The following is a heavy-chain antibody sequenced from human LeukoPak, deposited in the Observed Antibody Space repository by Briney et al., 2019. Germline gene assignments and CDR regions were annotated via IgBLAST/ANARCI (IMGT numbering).Heavy chain of an antibody. CDR1: GYTFTGHY. J-gene: IGHJ4*02. D-gene: IGHD6-13*01. V-gene: IGHV1-2*02. CDR2: INPKNAST. Sequence: ASVKVSCKASGYTFTGHYMHWVRQAPGQGLEWMGWINPKNASTHFAQRFQGRVTMTRDTSISTVYMELSRLRSDDTALYYCARTLYIAAVPGGFDYWGQGTLITVSS. CDR3: ARTLYIAAVPGGFDY.